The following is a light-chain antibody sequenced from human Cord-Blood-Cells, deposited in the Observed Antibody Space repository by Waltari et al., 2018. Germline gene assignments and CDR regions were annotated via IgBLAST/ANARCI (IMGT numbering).Light chain of an antibody. V-gene: IGLV2-11*01. J-gene: IGLJ3*02. CDR3: CSYAGSYTWV. CDR1: SSDVGGYHH. CDR2: DVS. Sequence: QSALTQPRSVSGSPGQSVTISCTGTSSDVGGYHHVSWYQQQPGKAPKLMIYDVSKRPSGVPDRFSGSKSGNTASLTISGLQAEDEADYYCCSYAGSYTWVFGGGTKLTVL.